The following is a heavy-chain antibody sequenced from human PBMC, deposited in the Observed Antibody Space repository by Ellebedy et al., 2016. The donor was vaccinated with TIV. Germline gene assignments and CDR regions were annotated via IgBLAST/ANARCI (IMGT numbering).Heavy chain of an antibody. CDR1: GFSFSSYW. V-gene: IGHV3-7*01. CDR2: INQDGREK. CDR3: ASDGSYGDYRSPTHAFVM. J-gene: IGHJ3*02. Sequence: GESLKISCAASGFSFSSYWMAWVRQAPGKGLEWVANINQDGREKYYVDSVKGRFAISRDNAQTSLYLQMNSLGADDTAMYYCASDGSYGDYRSPTHAFVMWGQGTMVSVFS. D-gene: IGHD4-17*01.